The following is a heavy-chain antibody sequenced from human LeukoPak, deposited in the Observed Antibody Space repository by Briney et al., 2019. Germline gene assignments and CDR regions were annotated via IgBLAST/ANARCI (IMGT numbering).Heavy chain of an antibody. V-gene: IGHV5-51*01. CDR2: IYPADSDT. CDR3: ARPIITIFGVVEGNDAFDI. D-gene: IGHD3-3*01. J-gene: IGHJ3*02. CDR1: THSFHSQW. Sequence: GESLKISCKGPTHSFHSQWIGWVRQRPGNGLEWMGIIYPADSDTRYSPTFQGQVTISADKSISTAYLQWASLEASDTAMYYCARPIITIFGVVEGNDAFDIWGQGTMVTVSS.